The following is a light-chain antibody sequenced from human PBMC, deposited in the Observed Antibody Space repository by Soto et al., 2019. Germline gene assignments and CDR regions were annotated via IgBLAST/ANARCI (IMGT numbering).Light chain of an antibody. V-gene: IGKV3-20*01. CDR1: QSVSSSY. CDR3: QQYGSSPPYT. J-gene: IGKJ2*01. Sequence: EIVLTQSPGTLSLSPGERATLSCRASQSVSSSYLAWYQQKPGQAPRLLIYAASSRAAGIPDRFSGSGSGTDFPLTISRLEPEDFAVYYCQQYGSSPPYTFGQGTKLEIK. CDR2: AAS.